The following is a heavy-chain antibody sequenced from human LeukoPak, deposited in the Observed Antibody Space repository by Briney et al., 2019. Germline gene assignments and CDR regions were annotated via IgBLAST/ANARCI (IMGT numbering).Heavy chain of an antibody. V-gene: IGHV4-4*02. Sequence: SETLSLTCAVSGGSIINSNWWSWVRQPPGKGLEWIGEIDHSGSTSYNPSLKSRVTMSVDRSQNQFSLRLTSLTAADTAVYYCARVDWWFDIMTGWPAITNNGMDVWGQGTTVIVSS. CDR1: GGSIINSNW. J-gene: IGHJ6*02. D-gene: IGHD3-9*01. CDR3: ARVDWWFDIMTGWPAITNNGMDV. CDR2: IDHSGST.